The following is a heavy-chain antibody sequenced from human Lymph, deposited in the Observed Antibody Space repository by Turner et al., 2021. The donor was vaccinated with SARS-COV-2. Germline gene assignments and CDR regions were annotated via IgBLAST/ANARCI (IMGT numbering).Heavy chain of an antibody. J-gene: IGHJ4*02. Sequence: EVQLVESGGGLIQPGGSLRLSCAASGFTVSSNYMSWVRQAPGKGLEWVSLIYSGGSTLYADSVKGRFTISRDNSKNTLYLQMNSLRADDTAAYYCARVLPYGDYFDFWGQGTLVTVSS. CDR2: IYSGGST. D-gene: IGHD4-17*01. CDR1: GFTVSSNY. V-gene: IGHV3-53*01. CDR3: ARVLPYGDYFDF.